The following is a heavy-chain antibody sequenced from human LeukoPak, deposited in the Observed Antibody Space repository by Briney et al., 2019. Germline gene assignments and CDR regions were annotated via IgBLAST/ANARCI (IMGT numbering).Heavy chain of an antibody. CDR2: VFYSGTT. J-gene: IGHJ3*02. Sequence: SETLSLTCTVSGGSIGSHYWSWIRQPPGKGLEWIGYVFYSGTTNYNPSPKSRVTISVDTSKNQFSLKLSSVTAADTAVYFCARDYYDNRGEAFDIWGLGTMVTVSS. CDR1: GGSIGSHY. V-gene: IGHV4-59*11. D-gene: IGHD3-22*01. CDR3: ARDYYDNRGEAFDI.